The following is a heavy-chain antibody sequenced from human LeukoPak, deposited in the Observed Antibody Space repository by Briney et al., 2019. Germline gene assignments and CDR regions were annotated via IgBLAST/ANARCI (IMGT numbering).Heavy chain of an antibody. V-gene: IGHV4-4*07. D-gene: IGHD2-15*01. CDR3: AGQDVVVVPLQSAFFDS. CDR1: GGSISNFY. CDR2: IYSSGRT. J-gene: IGHJ4*02. Sequence: SETLSLTCTVSGGSISNFYWSWIRQPAGKGLEWIGRIYSSGRTNYNSSLKSRVAMSIDTSNNQFSLKLSSVTAADTAIYYCAGQDVVVVPLQSAFFDSWGRGILVTVSS.